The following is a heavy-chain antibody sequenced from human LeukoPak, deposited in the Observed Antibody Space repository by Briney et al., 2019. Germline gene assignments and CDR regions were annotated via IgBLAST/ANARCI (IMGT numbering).Heavy chain of an antibody. CDR1: GITFSSYG. CDR2: ISGSGGST. CDR3: AKEIRYFDWLLPTGAFDI. D-gene: IGHD3-9*01. Sequence: GGSLRLSCAASGITFSSYGMSWVRQAPGKGLEWVSAISGSGGSTYYADSVKGRFTISRDNSKNTLYLQMNSLRAEDTAVYYCAKEIRYFDWLLPTGAFDIWGQGTMVTVSS. J-gene: IGHJ3*02. V-gene: IGHV3-23*01.